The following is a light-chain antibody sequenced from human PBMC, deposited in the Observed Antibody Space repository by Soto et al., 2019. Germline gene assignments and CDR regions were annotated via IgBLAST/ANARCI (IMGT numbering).Light chain of an antibody. J-gene: IGLJ1*01. CDR1: SSDVGFYNY. CDR2: EVT. V-gene: IGLV2-14*01. CDR3: LSFTTISTYI. Sequence: QSALTQPASVSASPGQSITISYTGTSSDVGFYNYVSWYQHLPGKAPKLMIYEVTNRPSGVSDRFSGSKSGNTASLTISGLQAEDEADYYCLSFTTISTYIFGTGTKVTVL.